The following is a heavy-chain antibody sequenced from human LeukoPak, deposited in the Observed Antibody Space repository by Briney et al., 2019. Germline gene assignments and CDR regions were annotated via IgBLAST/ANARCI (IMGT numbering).Heavy chain of an antibody. CDR2: VYNSGST. V-gene: IGHV4-59*08. J-gene: IGHJ4*02. CDR3: ARLEGDILTGYFFDY. D-gene: IGHD3-9*01. CDR1: GGSISNYY. Sequence: PSETLSLTCTVSGGSISNYYWSWIRQPPGKGLEWLGYVYNSGSTHYNPSLKSRVTISVDTSKNQFSLKLTSVTAADTAVYYCARLEGDILTGYFFDYWGQGTLVTVSS.